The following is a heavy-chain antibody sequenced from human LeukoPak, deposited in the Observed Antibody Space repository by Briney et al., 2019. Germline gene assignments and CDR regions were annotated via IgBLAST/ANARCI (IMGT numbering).Heavy chain of an antibody. D-gene: IGHD5-12*01. CDR1: GFTFSSYA. Sequence: GGSLRLSCTASGFTFSSYAMSWVRQAPGKGLECVSSVSGSDGTTFYADSVKGRFTISRDNSENTLYLQMNSLRAEDTAVYYCAKDRRVVAAPRGLDYWGQGTLVTVSS. CDR2: VSGSDGTT. J-gene: IGHJ4*02. V-gene: IGHV3-23*01. CDR3: AKDRRVVAAPRGLDY.